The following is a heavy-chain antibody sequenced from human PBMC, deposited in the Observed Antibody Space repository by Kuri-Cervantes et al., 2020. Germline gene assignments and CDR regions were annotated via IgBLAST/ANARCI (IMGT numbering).Heavy chain of an antibody. D-gene: IGHD3-3*01. V-gene: IGHV4-59*13. J-gene: IGHJ6*02. CDR2: IYYSGST. CDR1: GGSISSYY. Sequence: SETLSLTCTVSGGSISSYYWSWIRQPPGKGLEWIGYIYYSGSTNYNPSLKSRVTISVDTSKNQFSLKLSSVTAADTAVYYCARRKGISNYYYYGMDAWGQGTTVTVSS. CDR3: ARRKGISNYYYYGMDA.